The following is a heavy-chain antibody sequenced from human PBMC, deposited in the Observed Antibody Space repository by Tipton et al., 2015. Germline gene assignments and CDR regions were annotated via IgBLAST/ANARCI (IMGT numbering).Heavy chain of an antibody. CDR1: GGSVSSGSYY. J-gene: IGHJ4*02. CDR2: IYSSGST. D-gene: IGHD4-23*01. Sequence: TLSLTCTVSGGSVSSGSYYWSWIRQPPGKGLEWIGYIYSSGSTNYAPSLESRVTMSIDTSKTQSSLKMSSVTASDTAVYYCARARGRHGGLFDSWGQGILVTVSS. CDR3: ARARGRHGGLFDS. V-gene: IGHV4-61*01.